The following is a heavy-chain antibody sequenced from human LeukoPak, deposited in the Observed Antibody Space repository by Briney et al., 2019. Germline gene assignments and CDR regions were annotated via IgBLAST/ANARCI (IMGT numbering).Heavy chain of an antibody. CDR2: ISGSGGST. CDR1: GFTFSSYA. D-gene: IGHD4-23*01. Sequence: PGGFLRPSRAASGFTFSSYAMRWVRHPPGGRREWVLAISGSGGSTYYADSVKSRVTVSRDNSKNTLYLQMNSLRAEDTAVYYCAKASSYGGNSIFDYWGQGTLVTVSS. CDR3: AKASSYGGNSIFDY. J-gene: IGHJ4*02. V-gene: IGHV3-23*01.